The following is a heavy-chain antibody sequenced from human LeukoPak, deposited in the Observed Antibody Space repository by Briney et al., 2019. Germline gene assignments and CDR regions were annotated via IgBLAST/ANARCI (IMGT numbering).Heavy chain of an antibody. CDR2: MNPNSGNT. CDR3: ARVSRTTAAGYYYYYYMDV. J-gene: IGHJ6*03. D-gene: IGHD6-13*01. Sequence: GASVKVSCKASGYTFTSYDINWVRQATGQGLEWMGWMNPNSGNTGYAQKFQGRVTITRNTSMSTAYMELSSLRSEDTAVYYCARVSRTTAAGYYYYYYMDVWGKGATVTVSS. CDR1: GYTFTSYD. V-gene: IGHV1-8*03.